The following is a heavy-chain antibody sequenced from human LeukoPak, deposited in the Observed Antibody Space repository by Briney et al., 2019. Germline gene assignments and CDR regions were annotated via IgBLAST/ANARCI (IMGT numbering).Heavy chain of an antibody. J-gene: IGHJ3*02. CDR3: AKGDVVVIGTDAFDI. V-gene: IGHV3-23*01. CDR2: ISGSGGST. CDR1: GFTFSSYA. D-gene: IGHD2-21*01. Sequence: GGSLRLSCAASGFTFSSYAMSWVRQAPGKGLEWVSAISGSGGSTYYADSVKGRFTISRDNSKNTLYLQMNSLRAEDTVVYYCAKGDVVVIGTDAFDIWGQGTMVTVSS.